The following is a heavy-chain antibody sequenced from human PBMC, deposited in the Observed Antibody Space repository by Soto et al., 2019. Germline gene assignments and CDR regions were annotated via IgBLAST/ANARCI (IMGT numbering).Heavy chain of an antibody. CDR2: IIPIFGTA. J-gene: IGHJ6*02. CDR1: GGTFSSYA. V-gene: IGHV1-69*13. CDR3: ARDLPSYYDFWSGYYLYYYYYGMDV. Sequence: GASVKVSCKASGGTFSSYAISWVRQAPGQGLEWMGGIIPIFGTANYAQKFQGRVTITADESTSTAYMELSSLRSEDTAVYYCARDLPSYYDFWSGYYLYYYYYGMDVWGQGTTVTVSS. D-gene: IGHD3-3*01.